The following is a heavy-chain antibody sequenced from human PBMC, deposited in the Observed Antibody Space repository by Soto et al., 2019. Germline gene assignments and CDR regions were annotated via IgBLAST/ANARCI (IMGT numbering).Heavy chain of an antibody. J-gene: IGHJ2*01. CDR2: MYHTGIT. CDR1: RGSISSRNW. D-gene: IGHD1-1*01. V-gene: IGHV4-4*02. Sequence: QVQLQESGPGLVKPSGTLSLTCDVSRGSISSRNWWSWVRQSPGKGLEWIGAMYHTGITNYSPSLKRRVTMSVDKSKIQFSLKLRSVTAADTAVYYCARESYNESNVGYFDLWGRGTLVSVSS. CDR3: ARESYNESNVGYFDL.